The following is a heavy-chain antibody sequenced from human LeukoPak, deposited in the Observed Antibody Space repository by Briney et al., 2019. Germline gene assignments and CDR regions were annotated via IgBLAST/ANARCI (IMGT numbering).Heavy chain of an antibody. CDR1: GGSFSGYY. D-gene: IGHD3-9*01. V-gene: IGHV4-34*01. CDR3: ASGDFDWHNPSG. Sequence: KPSETLSLTCAVYGGSFSGYYWSWIRQPPGKGLEWIGEINHSGSTNYNPSLKSRVTISVDTSKNQFSLKLSSVTAADTAAYYCASGDFDWHNPSGWGQGTLVTVSS. CDR2: INHSGST. J-gene: IGHJ4*02.